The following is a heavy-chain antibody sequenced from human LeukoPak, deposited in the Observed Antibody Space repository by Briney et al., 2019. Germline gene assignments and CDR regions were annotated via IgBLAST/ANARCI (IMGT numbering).Heavy chain of an antibody. D-gene: IGHD3-10*01. CDR1: GCTFSNCA. CDR2: ISGSGGTT. V-gene: IGHV3-23*01. CDR3: AKGFYGSGSSDY. Sequence: GGSLRLSCAGSGCTFSNCAMSWVRQAPGKGLEWVSSISGSGGTTYYADSVKGRFTISRDNSKKTLYLQMNSLRAEDTAVYHCAKGFYGSGSSDYWGQGTLVTVSS. J-gene: IGHJ4*02.